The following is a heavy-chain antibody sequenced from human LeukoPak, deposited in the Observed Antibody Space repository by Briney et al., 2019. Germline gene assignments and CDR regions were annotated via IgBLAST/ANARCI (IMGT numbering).Heavy chain of an antibody. CDR1: GFTFRRYA. CDR2: LSGSGGDT. V-gene: IGHV3-23*01. CDR3: AKTTAGYSSGRYPGWPIDY. J-gene: IGHJ4*02. D-gene: IGHD6-19*01. Sequence: PGGSLRLSCAASGFTFRRYAIYGLRQAPGKGLECVSGLSGSGGDTYFADSVKGRFTISRDNSKNTVFLQMDSLRAEDTAVYYCAKTTAGYSSGRYPGWPIDYWGQGTLVTVSS.